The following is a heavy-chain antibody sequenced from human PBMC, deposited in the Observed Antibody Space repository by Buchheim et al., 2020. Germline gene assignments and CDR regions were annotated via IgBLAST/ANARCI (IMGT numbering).Heavy chain of an antibody. V-gene: IGHV3-30*04. CDR2: ISYDGSNK. D-gene: IGHD2-2*01. J-gene: IGHJ6*02. CDR1: GFTFSSYA. CDR3: AREDDYCSSTSCDYYGMDV. Sequence: QVQLVESGGGVVQPGRSLRLSCAASGFTFSSYAMHWVRQAPGKGLERVAVISYDGSNKYYADSVKGRFTISRDNSKNTMYLQMNSLRAEDTAVYYCAREDDYCSSTSCDYYGMDVWGQGTT.